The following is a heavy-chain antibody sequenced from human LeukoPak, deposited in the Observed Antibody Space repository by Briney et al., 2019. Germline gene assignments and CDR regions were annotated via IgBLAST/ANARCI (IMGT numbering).Heavy chain of an antibody. J-gene: IGHJ4*02. CDR2: IYPGDSDT. D-gene: IGHD4-17*01. CDR3: ARQDTVTT. Sequence: GASVKVSCKASGYTFTSYGISWVRQMPGKGLEWMGIIYPGDSDTRYSPSFQGQVTISADKSISTAYLQWSSLKASDTAMYYCARQDTVTTWGQGTLVTVSS. CDR1: GYTFTSYG. V-gene: IGHV5-51*01.